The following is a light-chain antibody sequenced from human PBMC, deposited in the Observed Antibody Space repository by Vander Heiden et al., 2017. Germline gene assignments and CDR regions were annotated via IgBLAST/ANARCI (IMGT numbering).Light chain of an antibody. J-gene: IGLJ2*01. Sequence: SFLLTQPPSLSVSPGQTARITCSADVLSKQYSHWYQQKSGQAPLLLIFKDTERPSGIPERFSGSTSGTTVTLTITGVQSEDEADYYCQSADSGATDVVFGGGTKLTVL. CDR2: KDT. V-gene: IGLV3-25*03. CDR3: QSADSGATDVV. CDR1: VLSKQY.